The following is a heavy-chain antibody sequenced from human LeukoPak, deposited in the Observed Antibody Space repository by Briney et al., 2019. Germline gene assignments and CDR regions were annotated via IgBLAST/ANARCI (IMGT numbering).Heavy chain of an antibody. CDR3: AGEGGDYYDSSGYYFDY. CDR2: IYSTGST. V-gene: IGHV4-4*07. Sequence: SETLSLTCTVSGGSISSYYWSWIRQPAGKGLEWIGRIYSTGSTNYNPSLKSRVTMSVDTSKNQFSLRLSSVTAADTAVYYCAGEGGDYYDSSGYYFDYWGQGTLVTVSS. D-gene: IGHD3-22*01. J-gene: IGHJ4*02. CDR1: GGSISSYY.